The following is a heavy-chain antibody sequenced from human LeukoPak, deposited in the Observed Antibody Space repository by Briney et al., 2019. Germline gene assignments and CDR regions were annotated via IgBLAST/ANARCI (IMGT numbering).Heavy chain of an antibody. V-gene: IGHV3-23*01. CDR1: GFTFSSYA. J-gene: IGHJ4*02. D-gene: IGHD2-15*01. CDR2: ISGSGGST. CDR3: AKEFGCSGGSCYPEGYFDY. Sequence: GGSLRLSCAASGFTFSSYAMSWVRQAPGKGLEWVSAISGSGGSTYYADSVKGRFTISRDNSKNTLYLQMNSLRAEDTAVYYCAKEFGCSGGSCYPEGYFDYWGQGTLVTVSS.